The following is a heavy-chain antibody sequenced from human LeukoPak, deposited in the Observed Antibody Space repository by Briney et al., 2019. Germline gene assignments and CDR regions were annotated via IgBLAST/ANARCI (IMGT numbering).Heavy chain of an antibody. J-gene: IGHJ4*02. CDR2: ISYDGSNK. CDR3: ARDKGMVSPTFYFVY. V-gene: IGHV3-30*03. CDR1: GFTFSSYG. D-gene: IGHD2-8*01. Sequence: PGGSLRLSCAASGFTFSSYGMHWVRQAPGKGLEWVAVISYDGSNKYYADSVKDRFTISRDNSKNTLYLQMNSLRAEDTAVYYCARDKGMVSPTFYFVYWGQGTLVTVSS.